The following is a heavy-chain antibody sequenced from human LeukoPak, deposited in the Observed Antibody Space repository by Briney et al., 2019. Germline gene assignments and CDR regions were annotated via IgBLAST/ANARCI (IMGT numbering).Heavy chain of an antibody. CDR3: ARVRIVGATKSWFDP. Sequence: ASVKVSCKASGYTFTSYYMHWVRQAPGQGLEWMGIINPSGGSTSYAQKFQGRVTMTRDTSTSTVYMELSSLRSEDTAVYYCARVRIVGATKSWFDPWGQGTLVTVSS. CDR1: GYTFTSYY. J-gene: IGHJ5*02. CDR2: INPSGGST. V-gene: IGHV1-46*01. D-gene: IGHD1-26*01.